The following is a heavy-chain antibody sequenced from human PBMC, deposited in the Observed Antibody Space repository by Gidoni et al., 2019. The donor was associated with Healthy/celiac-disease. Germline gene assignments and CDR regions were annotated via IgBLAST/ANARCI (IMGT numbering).Heavy chain of an antibody. CDR2: INPSGGRT. CDR3: ARESSSGLGSY. V-gene: IGHV1-46*01. D-gene: IGHD6-19*01. J-gene: IGHJ4*02. CDR1: GYTFTSYY. Sequence: QVQLVQSGAEVQKPWASLKLSCMASGYTFTSYYMHWVRQAPGQGLEWKGIINPSGGRTSYEQKFKGRVTMTRETSTSTVYMELSSLRSEDTAVYYCARESSSGLGSYWGQGTLVTVSS.